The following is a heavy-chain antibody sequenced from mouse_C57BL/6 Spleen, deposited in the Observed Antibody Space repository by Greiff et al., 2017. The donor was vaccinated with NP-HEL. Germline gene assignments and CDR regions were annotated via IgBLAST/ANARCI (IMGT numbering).Heavy chain of an antibody. D-gene: IGHD1-1*02. J-gene: IGHJ4*01. CDR3: TRGGGRYAMDY. Sequence: VQLQQSGAELVRPGASVTLSCKASGYTFTDYEMHWVKQTPVHGLEWIGAIDPETGGTAYNQKFKGKAILTADKSSSTAYMELRSLTSEDSAVYYCTRGGGRYAMDYWGQGTSVTVSS. CDR2: IDPETGGT. V-gene: IGHV1-15*01. CDR1: GYTFTDYE.